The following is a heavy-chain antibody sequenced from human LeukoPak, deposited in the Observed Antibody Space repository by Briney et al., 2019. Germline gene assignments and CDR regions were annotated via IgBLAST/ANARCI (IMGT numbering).Heavy chain of an antibody. Sequence: SETLSLTCAVYGGSFSGYYWSWIRQPPGKGLEWIGEINHSGSTNYNPSLKSRVTISLDTSKHQFSLNLSSVTAADTAVYYCARDRIEAAARGWFDPWGQGTLVTVSS. V-gene: IGHV4-34*01. D-gene: IGHD6-13*01. J-gene: IGHJ5*02. CDR2: INHSGST. CDR3: ARDRIEAAARGWFDP. CDR1: GGSFSGYY.